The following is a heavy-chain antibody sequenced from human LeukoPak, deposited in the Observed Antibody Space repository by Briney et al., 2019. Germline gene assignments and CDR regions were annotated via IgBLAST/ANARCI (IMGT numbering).Heavy chain of an antibody. CDR3: ARVPAGVIGMKDAFDI. CDR1: GFTFRSYS. D-gene: IGHD3-16*02. CDR2: ISTSSIYI. J-gene: IGHJ4*02. Sequence: PGGSLRLSCAASGFTFRSYSLNWVRQAPGKGLEWVSSISTSSIYIYSADSVKGRFTISGDNARNSLFLQMNSLRAEDTAVYYCARVPAGVIGMKDAFDIWGQGTLVTVSS. V-gene: IGHV3-21*01.